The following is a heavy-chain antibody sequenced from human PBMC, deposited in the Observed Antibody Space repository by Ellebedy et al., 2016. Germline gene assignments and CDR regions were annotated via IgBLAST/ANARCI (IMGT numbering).Heavy chain of an antibody. Sequence: GESLKISCAASGFTFSNYRMRWVRQAPGKGLECVAVISYDGNKQYYAESVKGRFTISRDTSKNSLYMQMNRLRAEDTAVYYCTRMPIAFDLWGQGTMVTVSS. J-gene: IGHJ3*01. CDR2: ISYDGNKQ. D-gene: IGHD2-2*01. CDR1: GFTFSNYR. V-gene: IGHV3-30*03. CDR3: TRMPIAFDL.